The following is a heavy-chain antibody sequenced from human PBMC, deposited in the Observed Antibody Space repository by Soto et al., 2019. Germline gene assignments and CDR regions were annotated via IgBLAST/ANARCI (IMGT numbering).Heavy chain of an antibody. J-gene: IGHJ6*03. Sequence: GGSLRLSCAASGFTFSSYSMNWVRQAPGKGLEWVSSISSSSSYIYYADSVKGRFTISRDNAKNSLYLQMNSLRAEDTAVYYCASASELWFGELWDYYYYYYMDVWGKGTTVTVSS. CDR1: GFTFSSYS. CDR3: ASASELWFGELWDYYYYYYMDV. V-gene: IGHV3-21*01. CDR2: ISSSSSYI. D-gene: IGHD3-10*01.